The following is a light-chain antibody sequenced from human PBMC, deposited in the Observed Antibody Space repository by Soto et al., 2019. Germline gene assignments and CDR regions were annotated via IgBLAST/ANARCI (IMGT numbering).Light chain of an antibody. CDR1: SSNIGAGYD. Sequence: QSVLTQPPSVSGAPGQGVTISCTGNSSNIGAGYDVHWYQRLPGTAPKLLIYGNNNRPSGVPDRFSGSKSGTSASLAITGLQAEDEADYYCQSYDSSLSGYVVFGGGTKLTV. CDR3: QSYDSSLSGYVV. J-gene: IGLJ2*01. CDR2: GNN. V-gene: IGLV1-40*01.